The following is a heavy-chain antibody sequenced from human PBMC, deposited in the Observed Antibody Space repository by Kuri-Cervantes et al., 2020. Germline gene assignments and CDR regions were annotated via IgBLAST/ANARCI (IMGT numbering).Heavy chain of an antibody. CDR3: ARETTHPMTTVTTKVGYWYFDL. J-gene: IGHJ2*01. CDR2: IYYSGST. Sequence: GSLRLSCTVSGGSISSSSYYWGWIRQPPGKGLEWIGYIYYSGSTNYNPSLKSRVTISVDTSKNQFSLKLSSVTAADTAVYYCARETTHPMTTVTTKVGYWYFDLWGRGTLVTVSS. V-gene: IGHV4-61*01. CDR1: GGSISSSSYY. D-gene: IGHD4-17*01.